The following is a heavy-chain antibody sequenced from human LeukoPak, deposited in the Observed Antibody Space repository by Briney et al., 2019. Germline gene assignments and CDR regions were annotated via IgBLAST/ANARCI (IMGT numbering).Heavy chain of an antibody. CDR3: AKVGYDSSGHYLFDY. CDR1: GFTFDDYA. J-gene: IGHJ4*02. Sequence: GRSLRLSCAASGFTFDDYAMHWVRQAPGKGLEWVSGISWNSGSIGYADSVKGRFTISRDNAKNSLYLQMNSLRAEDTALYYCAKVGYDSSGHYLFDYWGQGTLVTVSS. CDR2: ISWNSGSI. D-gene: IGHD3-22*01. V-gene: IGHV3-9*01.